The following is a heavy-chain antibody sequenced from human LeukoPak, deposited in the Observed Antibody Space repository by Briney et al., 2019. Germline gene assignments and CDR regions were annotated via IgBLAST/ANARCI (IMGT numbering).Heavy chain of an antibody. CDR3: ARHYCSSISCHGRSSGDFDF. J-gene: IGHJ4*02. CDR2: TSSDGSDT. V-gene: IGHV3-30*03. Sequence: GGSLRLSCAASGFTFSSHAMHWVRQAPGKGLEWVSVTSSDGSDTYYADSLKGRFTISRDNSKNTLYLQMNSLRAEDTAVYYCARHYCSSISCHGRSSGDFDFWGQGTLVTVSS. D-gene: IGHD2-2*01. CDR1: GFTFSSHA.